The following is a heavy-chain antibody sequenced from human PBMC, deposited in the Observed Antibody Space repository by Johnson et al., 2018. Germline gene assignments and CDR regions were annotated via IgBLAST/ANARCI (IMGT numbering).Heavy chain of an antibody. Sequence: VQLVESGGGLVKPGGSLRLSCAASGFTFSSYSMNWVRQAPGKGLAWVSSISSSSSYLHYADSVKGRFTTSRDNSKHSLYLQMNSLRAEDTAVYYCASGNSYGYYYYYGMDVGGQGTTVTVSS. J-gene: IGHJ6*02. D-gene: IGHD5-18*01. CDR1: GFTFSSYS. CDR3: ASGNSYGYYYYYGMDV. V-gene: IGHV3-21*01. CDR2: ISSSSSYL.